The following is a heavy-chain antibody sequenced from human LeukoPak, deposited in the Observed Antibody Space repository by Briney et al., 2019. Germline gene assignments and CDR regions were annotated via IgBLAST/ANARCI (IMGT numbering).Heavy chain of an antibody. CDR3: ASTGVRGQFDY. Sequence: SETLSLTCAVYGGSFSAYYWSWIRQPSGKGLEWIGYIYYSGSTNYNPSLKSRVTISVDTSKNQFSLKLSSVTAADTAVYYCASTGVRGQFDYWGQGTLVTVSS. CDR2: IYYSGST. V-gene: IGHV4-59*01. J-gene: IGHJ4*02. D-gene: IGHD3-10*02. CDR1: GGSFSAYY.